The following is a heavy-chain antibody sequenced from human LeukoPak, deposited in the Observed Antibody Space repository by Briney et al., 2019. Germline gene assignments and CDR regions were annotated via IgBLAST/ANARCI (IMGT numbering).Heavy chain of an antibody. Sequence: GASVKVSCKASGYTFTSYGISWVRQAPGQGLEWMGWISAYNGNTNYAQKLQGRVTMTTDTSTSTAYMELRSLRSDDTAVYYCARNSACITMVRGVIIPFDYWGQGTLVTVSS. CDR2: ISAYNGNT. V-gene: IGHV1-18*01. CDR3: ARNSACITMVRGVIIPFDY. J-gene: IGHJ4*02. CDR1: GYTFTSYG. D-gene: IGHD3-10*01.